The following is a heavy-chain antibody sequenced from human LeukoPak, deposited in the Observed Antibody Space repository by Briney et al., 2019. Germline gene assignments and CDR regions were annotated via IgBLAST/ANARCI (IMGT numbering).Heavy chain of an antibody. CDR3: ASYSSGFYGDYVIGYYMDV. D-gene: IGHD4-17*01. J-gene: IGHJ6*03. CDR1: GGTFSSYA. V-gene: IGHV1-69*05. CDR2: IIPIFGTA. Sequence: ASVKVSCKASGGTFSSYAISWVRQPPGQGLEWMGGIIPIFGTANYAQKFQGRVTITTDESTSTAYMELSSLRSEDTAVYYCASYSSGFYGDYVIGYYMDVWGKGTTVTVSS.